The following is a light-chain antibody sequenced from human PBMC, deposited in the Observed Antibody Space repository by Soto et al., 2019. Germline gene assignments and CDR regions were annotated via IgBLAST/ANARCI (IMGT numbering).Light chain of an antibody. CDR1: SSEIGSYDY. CDR3: SSYATSSTLDV. Sequence: QSVLTQPASVSGSAGQSITISCTGKSSEIGSYDYVSWYQHHPGKAPRLILYDVSNRPSGVSNRFSGSKSGNTASLTISGLQAEDEAEYYCSSYATSSTLDVFGTGTKVTVL. CDR2: DVS. J-gene: IGLJ1*01. V-gene: IGLV2-14*03.